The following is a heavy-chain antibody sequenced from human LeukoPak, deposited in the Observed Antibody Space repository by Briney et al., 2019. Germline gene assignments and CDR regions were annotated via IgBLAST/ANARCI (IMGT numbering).Heavy chain of an antibody. D-gene: IGHD1-1*01. CDR1: GFTFSSYG. CDR2: IRYDGSNK. CDR3: AKGGGWNDGRTFDP. Sequence: GGSLRLSCAASGFTFSSYGMHWVRQAPGKGLEWVAFIRYDGSNKYYADSVKGRFTISSDNSKNTLYLQMNSLRAEDTAVYYCAKGGGWNDGRTFDPWGQGTLVTVSS. J-gene: IGHJ5*02. V-gene: IGHV3-30*02.